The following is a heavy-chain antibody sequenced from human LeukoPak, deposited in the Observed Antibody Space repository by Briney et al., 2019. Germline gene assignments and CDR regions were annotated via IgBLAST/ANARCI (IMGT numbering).Heavy chain of an antibody. CDR3: ARDLVLGAGVVVTEYFDY. CDR1: GFTFSSYW. V-gene: IGHV3-74*01. CDR2: INSDGSST. D-gene: IGHD2-21*02. Sequence: GGSLRLSCAASGFTFSSYWMHWVRQAPGKGLVWVSRINSDGSSTSYADSVKGRFTISRDNAKNTLYLQMNSLRAEDTAVYYCARDLVLGAGVVVTEYFDYWGQGTLVTVSS. J-gene: IGHJ4*02.